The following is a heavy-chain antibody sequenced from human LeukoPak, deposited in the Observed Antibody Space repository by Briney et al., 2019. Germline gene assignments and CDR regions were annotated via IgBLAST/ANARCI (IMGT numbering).Heavy chain of an antibody. CDR2: INPNSGGT. CDR3: ARDRRFLEWLFGY. V-gene: IGHV1-2*02. CDR1: GYTFTSYY. D-gene: IGHD3-3*01. Sequence: ASVKVSCKASGYTFTSYYMHWVRQAPGQGLEWMGWINPNSGGTNYAQKFQGRVTMTRDTSISTAYMELSRLRSDDTAVYYCARDRRFLEWLFGYWGQGTLVTVSS. J-gene: IGHJ4*02.